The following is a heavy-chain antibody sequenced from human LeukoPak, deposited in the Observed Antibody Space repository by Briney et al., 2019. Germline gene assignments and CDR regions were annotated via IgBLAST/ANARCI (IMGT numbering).Heavy chain of an antibody. J-gene: IGHJ6*02. D-gene: IGHD2-15*01. V-gene: IGHV3-30*18. CDR1: GFTFSSYG. CDR2: IAYEGSNK. Sequence: QPGRSLRLSCAASGFTFSSYGMHWVRQAPGKGLEWVAAIAYEGSNKYYADSVKGRLTTSRDKSKNTLYLQMNSLRAEDTAVYYCAKGDFVVVVAATPWYYGMDVWGQGTTVTVSS. CDR3: AKGDFVVVVAATPWYYGMDV.